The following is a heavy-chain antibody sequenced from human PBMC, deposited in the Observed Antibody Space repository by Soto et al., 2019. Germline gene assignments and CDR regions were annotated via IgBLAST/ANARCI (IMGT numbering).Heavy chain of an antibody. J-gene: IGHJ5*02. CDR3: ASSVQQLYAANWFDP. V-gene: IGHV1-3*01. CDR2: INDVNGKA. D-gene: IGHD6-13*01. Sequence: ASVKVSCKASGYTFTSYAMHWVRQAPGQRLEWMGWINDVNGKANYAQKFQGRVTITTDKSTSTAYMELSSLRSEDTAVYYCASSVQQLYAANWFDPWGQGTLVTVSS. CDR1: GYTFTSYA.